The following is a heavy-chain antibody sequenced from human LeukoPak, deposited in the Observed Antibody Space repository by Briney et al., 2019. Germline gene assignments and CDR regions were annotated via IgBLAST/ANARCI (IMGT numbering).Heavy chain of an antibody. Sequence: GGSLRLSCAASGFTLRSYSMNWVRQAPGKGLEWVSSISSSSSYIYYADSVKGRFTISRDNAKNSLYLQMNSLRAEDTAVYYCARDSPIAAAGDAFDIWGQGTMVTVSS. CDR1: GFTLRSYS. D-gene: IGHD6-13*01. CDR3: ARDSPIAAAGDAFDI. CDR2: ISSSSSYI. J-gene: IGHJ3*02. V-gene: IGHV3-21*01.